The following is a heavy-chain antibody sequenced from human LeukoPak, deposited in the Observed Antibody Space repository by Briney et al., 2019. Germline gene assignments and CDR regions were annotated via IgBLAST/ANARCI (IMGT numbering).Heavy chain of an antibody. J-gene: IGHJ3*02. CDR3: AKDHDILTGPDAFDI. CDR1: GFTFSSYA. Sequence: GGSLRLSCAASGFTFSSYAMSWVRQAPGKGLEWVSAISGSGGSSYYADSVKGRFTISRDNSKNTLYLQMNSLRAEDTAVYYCAKDHDILTGPDAFDIWGQGTMVTVSS. V-gene: IGHV3-23*01. D-gene: IGHD3-9*01. CDR2: ISGSGGSS.